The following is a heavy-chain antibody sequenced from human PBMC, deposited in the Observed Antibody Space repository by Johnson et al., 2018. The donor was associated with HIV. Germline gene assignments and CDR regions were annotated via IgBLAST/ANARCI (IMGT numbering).Heavy chain of an antibody. D-gene: IGHD3-3*01. Sequence: VQLVESGGGAVQPGRSLRLSCAASGFTFSSYGMHWVRQAPGKGLEWVSAISGSGGSTYYADSVKGRFTISRDNSKNPLYLQMNSLRAEDTAVYYCAKGSRARALYDVWSGVPDAFDIWGQGTMVTVSS. CDR1: GFTFSSYG. J-gene: IGHJ3*02. V-gene: IGHV3-23*04. CDR2: ISGSGGST. CDR3: AKGSRARALYDVWSGVPDAFDI.